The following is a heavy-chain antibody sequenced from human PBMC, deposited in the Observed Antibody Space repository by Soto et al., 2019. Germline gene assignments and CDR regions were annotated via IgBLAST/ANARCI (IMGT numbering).Heavy chain of an antibody. V-gene: IGHV4-34*01. CDR2: INHSGST. Sequence: QVQLQQWGAGLLRPSETLSLTCAVYGASLSGCYWSWSRQPPGKGLEWIGEINHSGSTNYNPSVKSLVTISVDTSKNQYSLKLNSVTAADTDIYYCARATFGMDVWGKGTTVTVSS. CDR3: ARATFGMDV. CDR1: GASLSGCY. J-gene: IGHJ6*04.